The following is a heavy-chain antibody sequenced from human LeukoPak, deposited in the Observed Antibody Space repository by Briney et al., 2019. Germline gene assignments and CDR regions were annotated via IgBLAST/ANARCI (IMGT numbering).Heavy chain of an antibody. J-gene: IGHJ4*02. CDR2: INWNGGST. Sequence: GGSLRLSCAASGFTFDDYGMSWIRQAPGKGLEWVSGINWNGGSTGYADSVKGRFTISRDNAKNSLYLQMNSLRAEDTALYYCARVAAPDATRPVDYWGQGTLVTVSS. D-gene: IGHD6-25*01. CDR1: GFTFDDYG. V-gene: IGHV3-20*04. CDR3: ARVAAPDATRPVDY.